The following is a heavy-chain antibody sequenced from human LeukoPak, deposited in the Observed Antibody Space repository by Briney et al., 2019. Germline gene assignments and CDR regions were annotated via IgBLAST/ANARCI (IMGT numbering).Heavy chain of an antibody. J-gene: IGHJ4*02. Sequence: SETLSLTCAVYIGSFSGYHWSWIRQPPGRGLEWMGEIDHSGNTKYNPSLKSRVTISVDTSKNQFSLKLRALSAADTAVYFCARQGSISAFDFWGRGTLVTVSS. CDR2: IDHSGNT. CDR3: ARQGSISAFDF. CDR1: IGSFSGYH. D-gene: IGHD2-21*01. V-gene: IGHV4-34*01.